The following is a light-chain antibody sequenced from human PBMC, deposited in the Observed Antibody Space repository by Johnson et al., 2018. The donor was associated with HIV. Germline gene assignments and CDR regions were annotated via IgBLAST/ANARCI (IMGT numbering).Light chain of an antibody. CDR1: TSNIGSNS. J-gene: IGLJ1*01. CDR2: DRN. Sequence: QSLLTQPPSVSAAPGQKVTISCSGNTSNIGSNSVSWYQHLPGIAPKLLVYDRNKRPSGIPDRFSGSKSGTSATLGITGLQTGDEADYYCGTWDSSLSAYVFGTGTKVTVL. V-gene: IGLV1-51*01. CDR3: GTWDSSLSAYV.